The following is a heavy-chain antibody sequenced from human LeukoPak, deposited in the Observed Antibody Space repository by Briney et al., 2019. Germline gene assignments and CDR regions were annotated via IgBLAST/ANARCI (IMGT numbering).Heavy chain of an antibody. J-gene: IGHJ4*02. CDR2: ISSSSSTI. V-gene: IGHV3-48*01. CDR3: AKDRGYSGYDCFDY. D-gene: IGHD5-12*01. CDR1: GFTFSTYS. Sequence: PGGSLRLSCAASGFTFSTYSMNWVRQAPGKGLEWVSYISSSSSTIYYADSVKGRFTISRDNARNSLYLQMNSLRAEDTAVYYCAKDRGYSGYDCFDYWGQGTLVTVSS.